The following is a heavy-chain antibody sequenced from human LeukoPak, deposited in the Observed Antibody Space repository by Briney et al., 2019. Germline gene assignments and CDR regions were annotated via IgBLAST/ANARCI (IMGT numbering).Heavy chain of an antibody. V-gene: IGHV4-59*01. D-gene: IGHD3-10*01. J-gene: IGHJ3*02. Sequence: SETLSLTCTVSGGSISSYYWSWIRQPPGKGLEWIGYIYYSGSTNYNSSLKSRVTISVDTSKNQFSLKLSSVTATDTAVYYCARTILWFGEFPDAFDIWGQGTMVTVSS. CDR1: GGSISSYY. CDR3: ARTILWFGEFPDAFDI. CDR2: IYYSGST.